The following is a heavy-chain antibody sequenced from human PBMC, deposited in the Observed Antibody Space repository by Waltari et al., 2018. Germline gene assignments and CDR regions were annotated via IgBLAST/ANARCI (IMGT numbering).Heavy chain of an antibody. Sequence: QVQLVQSGAEVKKPGSSVKVSCKASGGTFSSYAISWVRQAPGQGLEWMGGIIPIFGTANYAQKFQGRVTITADESTSTAYMELSSLRSEDTAVYYCARDPRMQRRITMVQGALPGDSWGQGTLVTVSS. J-gene: IGHJ4*02. CDR3: ARDPRMQRRITMVQGALPGDS. CDR1: GGTFSSYA. CDR2: IIPIFGTA. D-gene: IGHD3-10*01. V-gene: IGHV1-69*13.